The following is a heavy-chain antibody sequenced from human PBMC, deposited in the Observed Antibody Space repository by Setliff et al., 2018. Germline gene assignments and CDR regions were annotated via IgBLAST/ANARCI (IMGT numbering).Heavy chain of an antibody. CDR1: GYTFTGYY. J-gene: IGHJ3*02. CDR3: ARDGGGDSDAFDI. CDR2: INPSSGAT. Sequence: GASVKVSCKAFGYTFTGYYMYWVRQAPGQGLEWMGRINPSSGATIYAQKFQGRVTMTSDTSISTAYMELGRLRSDDTAVYFCARDGGGDSDAFDIWGQGTMVTVSS. V-gene: IGHV1-2*06. D-gene: IGHD3-16*01.